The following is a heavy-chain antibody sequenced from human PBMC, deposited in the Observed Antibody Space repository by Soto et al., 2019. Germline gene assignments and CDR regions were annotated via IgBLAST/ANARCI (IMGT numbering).Heavy chain of an antibody. CDR2: IYHSGST. D-gene: IGHD6-19*01. V-gene: IGHV4-4*02. CDR3: ARGGSSDWQVALDI. Sequence: SETLSLTCAVSGGSISSSHWWIWVRQPPGKGLEWIGEIYHSGSTNYNPYLRSRVSISVDMPKNQFSLRLSSVTAADTAVYYCARGGSSDWQVALDIWGQGTMVTVSS. CDR1: GGSISSSHW. J-gene: IGHJ3*02.